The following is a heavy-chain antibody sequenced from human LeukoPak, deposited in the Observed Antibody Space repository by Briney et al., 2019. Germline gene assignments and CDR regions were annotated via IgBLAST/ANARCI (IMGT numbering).Heavy chain of an antibody. CDR1: GYTFTRSA. V-gene: IGHV1-18*01. CDR2: ISAYNGNS. J-gene: IGHJ4*02. CDR3: AREAAAAGTPHFDY. Sequence: ASVKVSCKASGYTFTRSAISWVRQAPGQGLEWMGWISAYNGNSNYAQKLRGRVTMTTDTSTSTAYMELRSLRSDDTAVYYCAREAAAAGTPHFDYWGQGTLVTVSS. D-gene: IGHD6-13*01.